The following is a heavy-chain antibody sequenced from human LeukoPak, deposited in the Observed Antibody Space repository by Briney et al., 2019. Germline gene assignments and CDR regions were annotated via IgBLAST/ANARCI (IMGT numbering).Heavy chain of an antibody. CDR2: ISAYNGNT. CDR1: GYTFTSYG. D-gene: IGHD3-22*01. CDR3: ARYYYDSSGYTYCYYYYMDV. Sequence: ASVKVSCKASGYTFTSYGISWVRPAPGQGLEWMGWISAYNGNTNYAQKLQGRVTMTTDTSTSTAYMELRSLRSDDTAVYYWARYYYDSSGYTYCYYYYMDVWGKGTTVTVSS. J-gene: IGHJ6*03. V-gene: IGHV1-18*01.